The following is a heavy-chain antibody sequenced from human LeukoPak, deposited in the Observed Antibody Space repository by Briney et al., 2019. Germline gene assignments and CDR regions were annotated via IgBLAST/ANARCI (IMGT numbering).Heavy chain of an antibody. V-gene: IGHV2-70*04. D-gene: IGHD1-26*01. CDR2: IDWDDDK. J-gene: IGHJ5*02. CDR3: ARTSALNWFDP. CDR1: VVSLSTSGVR. Sequence: SGPALVKPTQTLTVTCTFSVVSLSTSGVRVSWIRQPPGKALEWLARIDWDDDKFYSISLKTRLTISKDTSKNQVVLTMTNMDPVDTATYYCARTSALNWFDPWGQGTLVTVSS.